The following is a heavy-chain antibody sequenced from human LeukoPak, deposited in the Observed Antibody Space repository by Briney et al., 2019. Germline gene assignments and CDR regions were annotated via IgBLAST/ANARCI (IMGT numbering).Heavy chain of an antibody. CDR2: INHSGST. J-gene: IGHJ6*03. Sequence: SETLSLTCAVYGGSFSGYYWSWIRQPPGKGLEWIGEINHSGSTNYNPSLKSRVTISVDTSKNQFSLKLSSVTAADTAVYYCARGAAITYYYYMDVWGKGTTVTVSS. V-gene: IGHV4-34*01. CDR3: ARGAAITYYYYMDV. CDR1: GGSFSGYY. D-gene: IGHD2-2*01.